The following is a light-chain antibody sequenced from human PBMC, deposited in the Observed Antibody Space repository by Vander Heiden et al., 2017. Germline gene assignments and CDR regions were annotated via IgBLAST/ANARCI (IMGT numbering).Light chain of an antibody. J-gene: IGKJ4*01. Sequence: EIVMTQSPATLSVSPGERATLSCRASQSVSSNLAWYQQKPGQAPRLLIYGASTRATGIPARFSGSRYGTEFTLTISSLQSEDFAVYYCQQHNNWPPLTFGGGTKVEIK. CDR2: GAS. CDR1: QSVSSN. V-gene: IGKV3-15*01. CDR3: QQHNNWPPLT.